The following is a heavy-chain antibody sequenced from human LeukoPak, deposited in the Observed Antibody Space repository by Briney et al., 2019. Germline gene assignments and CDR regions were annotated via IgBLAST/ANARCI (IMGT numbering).Heavy chain of an antibody. V-gene: IGHV3-30*02. D-gene: IGHD1-26*01. J-gene: IGHJ3*02. CDR3: AAGPRSHAPGVLLQDDVFDI. CDR1: GFTFSSYG. Sequence: PGGSLRLSCAASGFTFSSYGMHWVRQAPGKGLEWVAFIRYDGSNKYYADSVKGRFTISRDNSKNTLYLQMNSLRAEDTAVYYCAAGPRSHAPGVLLQDDVFDIWGQGTMVTVSS. CDR2: IRYDGSNK.